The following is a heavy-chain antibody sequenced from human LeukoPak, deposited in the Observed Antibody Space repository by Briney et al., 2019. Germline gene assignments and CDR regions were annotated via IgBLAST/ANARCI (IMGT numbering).Heavy chain of an antibody. D-gene: IGHD2-2*02. V-gene: IGHV4-59*08. J-gene: IGHJ4*02. CDR1: GGSISSYY. Sequence: SETLSLTCTVSGGSISSYYWSWIWQPPGKGLEWIGYIYYSGSTNYNPSLKSRVTISVDTSKNQFSLKLSSVTAADTAVYYCARHCSSTSCYTHDYWGQGTLVTVSS. CDR3: ARHCSSTSCYTHDY. CDR2: IYYSGST.